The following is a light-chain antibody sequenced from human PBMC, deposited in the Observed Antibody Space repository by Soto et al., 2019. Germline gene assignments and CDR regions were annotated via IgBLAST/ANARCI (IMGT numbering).Light chain of an antibody. J-gene: IGLJ2*01. CDR3: RSSSSTTSL. CDR2: EVS. CDR1: SPDFGV. V-gene: IGLV2-14*01. Sequence: QSALTQPASVSGSPGQSITISCSGISPDFGVSWYQHFPGKAPKLLIFEVSNRPSGVSTRFSGSKSGNMAFLTISGLPSEDEGLYHCRSSSSTTSLFGGGTKLTVL.